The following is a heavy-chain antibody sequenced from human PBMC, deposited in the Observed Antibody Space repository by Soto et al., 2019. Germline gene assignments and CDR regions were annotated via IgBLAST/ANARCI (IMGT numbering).Heavy chain of an antibody. V-gene: IGHV1-24*01. CDR3: AGIVQPRYYYGMDV. CDR1: GYTLTELS. J-gene: IGHJ6*02. Sequence: GASVKVSCKVSGYTLTELSMHWVRQAPGKGLEWMGGFDPEDGETIYAQKLQGRVTMTTDESTSTAYMELSSLRSEDTAVYYCAGIVQPRYYYGMDVWGQGTTVTVSS. CDR2: FDPEDGET. D-gene: IGHD3-22*01.